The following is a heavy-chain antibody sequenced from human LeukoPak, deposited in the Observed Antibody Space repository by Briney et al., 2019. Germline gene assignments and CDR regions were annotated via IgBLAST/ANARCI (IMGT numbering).Heavy chain of an antibody. J-gene: IGHJ4*02. Sequence: GGSLRLSCAASGFTFNTYTMYWVRQAPGKGLEWVSGISNSGGSTYYADSVKGRFTISRDNAKNSLYLQMNSLRAEDTAVYYCGRGGAMVINYWGQGTLVTVSS. CDR3: GRGGAMVINY. CDR1: GFTFNTYT. D-gene: IGHD5-18*01. V-gene: IGHV3-23*01. CDR2: ISNSGGST.